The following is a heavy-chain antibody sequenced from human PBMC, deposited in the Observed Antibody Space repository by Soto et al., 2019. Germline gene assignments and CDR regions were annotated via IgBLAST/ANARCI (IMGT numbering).Heavy chain of an antibody. V-gene: IGHV3-30*18. CDR2: ISYDGSYK. Sequence: GGSLRLSCAASGFTFSSYGMHWVRQAPGKGLEWVAVISYDGSYKYYADSVKGRFTISRDNAKNSLYLQMNSLRAEDTALYYCAKLRGYCISTSCYDAFDIWGQATMVTVSS. D-gene: IGHD2-2*01. J-gene: IGHJ3*02. CDR1: GFTFSSYG. CDR3: AKLRGYCISTSCYDAFDI.